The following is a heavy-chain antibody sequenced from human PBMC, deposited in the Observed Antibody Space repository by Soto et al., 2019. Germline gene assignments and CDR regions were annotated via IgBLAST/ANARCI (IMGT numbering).Heavy chain of an antibody. J-gene: IGHJ3*01. D-gene: IGHD5-12*01. CDR3: ARGGRCLRGAFDV. CDR2: ISFNGLSK. V-gene: IGHV3-30*04. CDR1: GFTFSSFA. Sequence: QEILVESGGGVVQSGTSLRLSCAASGFTFSSFAMHWVRQAPGKGLEWVSVISFNGLSKFYADSVRGRITVSRDNSQNTRYLPVDSPRPDDTTVYYCARGGRCLRGAFDVWGQGTEVSVS.